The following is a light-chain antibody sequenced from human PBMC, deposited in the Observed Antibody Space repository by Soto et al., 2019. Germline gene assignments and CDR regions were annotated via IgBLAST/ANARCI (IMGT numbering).Light chain of an antibody. CDR2: KAS. Sequence: DIQMTQSPPTLSASVGDRVTITCRASQSINNWLAWYQQTPGKAPKLLIYKASSLESGVPSRFSGSGSGTEFTLTISSLQPDDFATYSCQQYSSYPLTFGGGTKVEIK. CDR3: QQYSSYPLT. CDR1: QSINNW. J-gene: IGKJ4*01. V-gene: IGKV1-5*03.